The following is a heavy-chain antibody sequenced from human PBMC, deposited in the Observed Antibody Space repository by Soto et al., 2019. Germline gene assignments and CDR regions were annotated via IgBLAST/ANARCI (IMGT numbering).Heavy chain of an antibody. CDR3: ARYYDVLADFDH. V-gene: IGHV4-31*03. CDR2: IYYSGST. D-gene: IGHD3-9*01. CDR1: GGSISSGAYY. Sequence: QVQLQESGPGLVKPSQTLSLTCTVSGGSISSGAYYWSWIRQHPGKGLEWIGSIYYSGSTYYNPSLNSRVTISVDTSKQQFSLKLTSVTAADTAVYYCARYYDVLADFDHWGQGTLVTVSS. J-gene: IGHJ4*02.